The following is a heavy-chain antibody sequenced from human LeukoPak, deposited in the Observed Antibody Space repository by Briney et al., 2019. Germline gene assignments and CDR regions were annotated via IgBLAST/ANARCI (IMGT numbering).Heavy chain of an antibody. J-gene: IGHJ4*02. D-gene: IGHD6-19*01. CDR1: GFTFSSYG. Sequence: GGSLRLSCAASGFTFSSYGMHWVRQAPGKGLEWVAVIWYDGSNKYYADSEKGRFTISRDNSKNTLYLQMNSLRAEDTAVYYCARDRERIAVAGIPLDYWGQGTLVTVSS. CDR3: ARDRERIAVAGIPLDY. CDR2: IWYDGSNK. V-gene: IGHV3-33*01.